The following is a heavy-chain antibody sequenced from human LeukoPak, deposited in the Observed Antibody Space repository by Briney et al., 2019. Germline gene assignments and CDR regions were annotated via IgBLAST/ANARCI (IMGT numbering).Heavy chain of an antibody. CDR3: ATRGDSSGYRLPFDY. CDR2: FDPEDGET. CDR1: GYTLTELS. Sequence: ASVKVSCKVSGYTLTELSMHWVRQAPGKGLEWMGGFDPEDGETIYAQKFQGRVTMTKDTSTDTAYMELSSLRSEDTAVYYCATRGDSSGYRLPFDYWGQGTLVTVSS. D-gene: IGHD3-22*01. V-gene: IGHV1-24*01. J-gene: IGHJ4*02.